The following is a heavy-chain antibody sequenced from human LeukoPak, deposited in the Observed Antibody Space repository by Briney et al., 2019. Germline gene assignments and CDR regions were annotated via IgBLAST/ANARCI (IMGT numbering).Heavy chain of an antibody. Sequence: SVKVSCKASGGTFSIYAISWVRQAPGQRLEWMGGIISIFGTANYAQNFQGRVTITADESTSTAYMELSSLRSEDTAVYYCARGYGSGSYLVLGYWGQGTLVTVSS. CDR2: IISIFGTA. CDR1: GGTFSIYA. D-gene: IGHD3-10*01. V-gene: IGHV1-69*13. CDR3: ARGYGSGSYLVLGY. J-gene: IGHJ4*02.